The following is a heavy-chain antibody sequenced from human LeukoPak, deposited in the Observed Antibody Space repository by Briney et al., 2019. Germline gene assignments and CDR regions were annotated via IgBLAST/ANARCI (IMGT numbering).Heavy chain of an antibody. CDR1: GYTFTSYD. V-gene: IGHV1-8*01. J-gene: IGHJ4*02. CDR3: ARARIRCSGGSCYSNRFDY. CDR2: MNPNSGNT. D-gene: IGHD2-15*01. Sequence: ASVKVSCKASGYTFTSYDINCVRQATGQGLEWMGWMNPNSGNTGYAQKFQGRVTMTRNTSISTAYMELSSLRSEDTAVYYCARARIRCSGGSCYSNRFDYWGQGTLVTVSS.